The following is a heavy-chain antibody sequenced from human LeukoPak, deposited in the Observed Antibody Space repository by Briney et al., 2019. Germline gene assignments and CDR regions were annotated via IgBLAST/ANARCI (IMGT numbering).Heavy chain of an antibody. CDR1: GGSISSGSYY. V-gene: IGHV4-61*02. CDR2: IYTSGST. D-gene: IGHD3-3*01. Sequence: PSETLSLTCTVSGGSISSGSYYWSWIRQPAGKGLEWIGRIYTSGSTNYNPSLKSRVTISVDTSKNQFSLKLSSVTAADTAVYYCAREAYYDFWSGYRDPGSFDYWGQGTLVTVSS. J-gene: IGHJ4*02. CDR3: AREAYYDFWSGYRDPGSFDY.